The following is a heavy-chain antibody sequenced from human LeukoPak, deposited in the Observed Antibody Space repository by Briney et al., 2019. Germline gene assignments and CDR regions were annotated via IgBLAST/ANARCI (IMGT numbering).Heavy chain of an antibody. J-gene: IGHJ5*02. CDR1: GFTFSNFA. CDR3: AKGAAAGKVDWFDP. D-gene: IGHD6-13*01. V-gene: IGHV3-23*01. Sequence: GGFLRLSCEASGFTFSNFAMMWVRQAPGTGLQWVSTITGYGATFYADSVRGRFTIFRDTSMNTLFLQMNSLGAEDTAVYYCAKGAAAGKVDWFDPWGKGTLVTVSS. CDR2: ITGYGAT.